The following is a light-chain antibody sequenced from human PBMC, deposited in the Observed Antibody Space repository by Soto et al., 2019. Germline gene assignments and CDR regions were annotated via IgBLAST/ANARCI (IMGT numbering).Light chain of an antibody. Sequence: SYELTQPPSVSVSPGQTARITCSGDALPKKYAYWYQQKSGQAPVLVIYEDSKRPSGIPERFSGSSSGTMATLTISGAQVEDDADYYCYSTDSSGDHRVFGGATKLTVL. CDR2: EDS. CDR3: YSTDSSGDHRV. J-gene: IGLJ2*01. CDR1: ALPKKY. V-gene: IGLV3-10*01.